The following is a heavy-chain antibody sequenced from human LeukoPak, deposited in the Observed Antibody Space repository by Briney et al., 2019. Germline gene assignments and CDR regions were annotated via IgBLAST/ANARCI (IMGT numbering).Heavy chain of an antibody. CDR3: ARVSHLLDLDY. V-gene: IGHV4-34*01. J-gene: IGHJ4*02. CDR1: GGSFSGYY. CDR2: IYYSGST. Sequence: PSETLSLTCAVYGGSFSGYYWSWIRQPPGKGLEWIGYIYYSGSTYYNPSLKSRVTISVDTSKNQFSLKLSSVTAADTAVYYCARVSHLLDLDYWGQGTLVTVSS. D-gene: IGHD2-15*01.